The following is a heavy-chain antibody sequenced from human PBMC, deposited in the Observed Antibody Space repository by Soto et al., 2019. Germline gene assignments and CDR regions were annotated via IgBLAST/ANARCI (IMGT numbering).Heavy chain of an antibody. J-gene: IGHJ5*02. CDR3: ARVPDR. V-gene: IGHV4-30-2*01. D-gene: IGHD2-2*01. CDR1: GGSISSGGYS. Sequence: SETLSLTCAVSGGSISSGGYSWSWIRQPPGKGLEWIGYIYHSGITYYNPSLKSRVTISVDRSKNQFSLKLSSVTAADTALYYCARVPDRWGQGTLVTVSS. CDR2: IYHSGIT.